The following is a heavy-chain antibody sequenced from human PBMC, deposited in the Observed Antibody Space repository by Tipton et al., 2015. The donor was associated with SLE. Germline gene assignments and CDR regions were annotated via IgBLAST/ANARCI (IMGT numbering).Heavy chain of an antibody. Sequence: GLVKPSETLSLTCAVSGFSINNGYYWGWIRQSPGKGLEWIGSISHSGSIYYNPSLQSRVTISVDTSKNQFSLKLSSVTAADTAVYYCARGRDIVVVVAATQKLDWFDPWGQGTLVTVSS. V-gene: IGHV4-38-2*01. CDR1: GFSINNGYY. CDR2: ISHSGSI. J-gene: IGHJ5*02. CDR3: ARGRDIVVVVAATQKLDWFDP. D-gene: IGHD2-15*01.